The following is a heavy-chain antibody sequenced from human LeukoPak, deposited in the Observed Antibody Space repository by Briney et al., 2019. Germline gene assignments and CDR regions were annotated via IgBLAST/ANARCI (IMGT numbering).Heavy chain of an antibody. V-gene: IGHV1-18*01. CDR3: ARSARWQWLQMGDY. D-gene: IGHD6-19*01. Sequence: ASVKVSCKASGYTFTSYGISWVRQAPGQGLEWMGWISAYNGNTNYAQKLQGRVTMTTDTYTSTAYMELRSLRSDDTAVYYCARSARWQWLQMGDYWGQGTLVTVSS. J-gene: IGHJ4*02. CDR1: GYTFTSYG. CDR2: ISAYNGNT.